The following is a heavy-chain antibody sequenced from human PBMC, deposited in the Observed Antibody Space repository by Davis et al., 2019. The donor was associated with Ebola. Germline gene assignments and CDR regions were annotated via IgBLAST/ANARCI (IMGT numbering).Heavy chain of an antibody. CDR2: ISSSGSTI. Sequence: GGSLRLSCAASGFTFSSYEMNWVRQAPGKGLEWVSYISSSGSTIYYADSVKGRFTISRDNAKNSVYLQMDSLRPDDTGVYYCARESAATRIDSWGQGTLVTVSS. J-gene: IGHJ4*02. CDR3: ARESAATRIDS. CDR1: GFTFSSYE. V-gene: IGHV3-48*03. D-gene: IGHD2-15*01.